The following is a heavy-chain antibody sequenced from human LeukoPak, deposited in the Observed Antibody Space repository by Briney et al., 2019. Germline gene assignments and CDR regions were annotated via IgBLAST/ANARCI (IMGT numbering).Heavy chain of an antibody. J-gene: IGHJ4*02. Sequence: GGSPRLSCAASGFTFSSYAMSWVRQAPGKGLEWVSIISGSGGSTYYADSVKGRFTISRDNSKNTLFLQMNSLRAEDTAIYYCASPATSRYLYFDYWGQGTLVTVSS. CDR1: GFTFSSYA. V-gene: IGHV3-23*01. D-gene: IGHD3-22*01. CDR2: ISGSGGST. CDR3: ASPATSRYLYFDY.